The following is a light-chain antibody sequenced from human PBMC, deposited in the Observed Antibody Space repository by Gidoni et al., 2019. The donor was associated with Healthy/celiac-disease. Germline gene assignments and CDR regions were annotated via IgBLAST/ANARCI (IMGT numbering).Light chain of an antibody. CDR1: QSISSW. CDR3: QQYNSYSWT. CDR2: KAS. V-gene: IGKV1-5*03. Sequence: DIQMTQSPSTLSASVGDRVTITCRASQSISSWLAWYQQKPGKAPKLLIYKASSLEIGVPSRFSGSGSGTEFTLTIRSRQPDDFATYYCQQYNSYSWTFGQGTKVESK. J-gene: IGKJ1*01.